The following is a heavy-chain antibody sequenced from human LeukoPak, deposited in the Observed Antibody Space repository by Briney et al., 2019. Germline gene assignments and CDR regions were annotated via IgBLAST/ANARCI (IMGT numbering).Heavy chain of an antibody. Sequence: PGGSLRLSCAASGFTVSSNYMNWVRQAPGKGLEWVSSISSSSSHIYYADSVKGRFTISRDNAKNSLYLQMNSLRAEDTAVYYCANTILTGALWGQGTLVTVSS. CDR1: GFTVSSNY. V-gene: IGHV3-21*01. CDR2: ISSSSSHI. CDR3: ANTILTGAL. J-gene: IGHJ4*02. D-gene: IGHD2-2*02.